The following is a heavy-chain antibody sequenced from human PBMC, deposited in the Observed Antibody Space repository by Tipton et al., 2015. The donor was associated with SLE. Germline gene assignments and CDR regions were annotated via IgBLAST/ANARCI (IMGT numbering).Heavy chain of an antibody. CDR1: GGSISPFY. Sequence: TLSLTCSVSGGSISPFYWTWIRQPPGKGLEWIGYIHYSGSTNCDPSLRSRVTISIDTSKNQFSLNLRSVTAADTAVYYCARDLYGGATSLDFWGQGTLVTVSS. V-gene: IGHV4-59*01. D-gene: IGHD1-26*01. CDR3: ARDLYGGATSLDF. J-gene: IGHJ4*02. CDR2: IHYSGST.